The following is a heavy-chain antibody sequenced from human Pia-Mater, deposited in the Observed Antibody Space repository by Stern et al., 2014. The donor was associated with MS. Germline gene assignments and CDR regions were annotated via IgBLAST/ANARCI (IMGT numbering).Heavy chain of an antibody. CDR1: GFKFSIYW. CDR2: ICPGDSEP. D-gene: IGHD1-14*01. V-gene: IGHV5-51*01. J-gene: IGHJ4*02. CDR3: ARQTTAWASDV. Sequence: EVQLVESGAELIRPGESLQISCTGSGFKFSIYWIAWVRQMPGKGLEWMGVICPGDSEPRCSPSFQGQATRSDAKSHSTAYLQWSSLNASDTAMYFCARQTTAWASDVWGQGTLVTVSS.